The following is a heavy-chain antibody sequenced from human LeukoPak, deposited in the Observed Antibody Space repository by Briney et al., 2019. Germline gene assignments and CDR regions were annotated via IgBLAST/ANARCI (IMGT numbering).Heavy chain of an antibody. D-gene: IGHD4-11*01. CDR1: GYTFTSYY. CDR3: ATGGTTVTNFDY. J-gene: IGHJ4*02. CDR2: INPSGGST. Sequence: ASVKVSFKASGYTFTSYYMHWVRQAPGQGLEWMGIINPSGGSTSYAQKFQGRVTITRDMATSTVYMELSSLRYEGTAVYYCATGGTTVTNFDYWGQGTLVTVSS. V-gene: IGHV1-46*03.